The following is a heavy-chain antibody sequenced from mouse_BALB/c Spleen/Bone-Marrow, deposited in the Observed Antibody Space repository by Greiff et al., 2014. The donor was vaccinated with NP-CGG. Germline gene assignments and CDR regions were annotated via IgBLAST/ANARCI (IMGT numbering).Heavy chain of an antibody. CDR1: GFTFSDYY. CDR2: ISDGGSYT. CDR3: ARDRGVQGYAMDY. V-gene: IGHV5-4*02. J-gene: IGHJ4*01. D-gene: IGHD2-14*01. Sequence: DVKLVESGGGLVKPGGSLKLSCAASGFTFSDYYMYWVRQTPEKRLEWVATISDGGSYTYYPDSVKGRFTISRDIAKNNLYLQMSSLKSEDTAIYYCARDRGVQGYAMDYWGQGTSVTVSS.